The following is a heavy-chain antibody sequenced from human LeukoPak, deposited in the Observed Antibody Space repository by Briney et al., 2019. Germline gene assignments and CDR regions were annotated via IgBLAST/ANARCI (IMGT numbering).Heavy chain of an antibody. D-gene: IGHD6-19*01. CDR1: GFTFRSLW. J-gene: IGHJ4*02. Sequence: PGGSLRLSCTASGFTFRSLWMTWVRQPPGKGLEWVANIKEDGSVKYYVDSVKGRFTISRDNTKNALYLQMNSLRADDTAVYFCARDSTWLLDYWGQGTLITVSS. CDR2: IKEDGSVK. CDR3: ARDSTWLLDY. V-gene: IGHV3-7*03.